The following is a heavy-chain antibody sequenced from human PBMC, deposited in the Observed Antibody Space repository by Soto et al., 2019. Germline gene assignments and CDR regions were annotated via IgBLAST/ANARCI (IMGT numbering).Heavy chain of an antibody. D-gene: IGHD3-22*01. J-gene: IGHJ4*02. CDR2: VSTNDDRT. V-gene: IGHV1-18*01. Sequence: QVQRVQSGPEVKMPGASVKVSCKTSGYTFTAYGLAWLRQAPGQRPEWMGWVSTNDDRTNYARKFQGRVTMTTDRSTTTTSMELRSLGTDDTAVYYWARELNTESSAYYHVAFWSQGTLVTVSS. CDR1: GYTFTAYG. CDR3: ARELNTESSAYYHVAF.